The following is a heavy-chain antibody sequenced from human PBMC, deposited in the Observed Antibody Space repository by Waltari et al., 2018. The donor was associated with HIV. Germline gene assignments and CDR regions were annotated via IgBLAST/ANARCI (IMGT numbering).Heavy chain of an antibody. CDR1: GGSTSSSSYY. J-gene: IGHJ5*02. V-gene: IGHV4-39*01. Sequence: QLQLQESGPGLVKPSETLSLTCTVSGGSTSSSSYYWGWIRQPPGHGLEWIGSIYYSGSTYYNPSLKSRVTISVDTSKNQFSLKLSSVTAADTAVYYCARQQYCSGGSCPYNWFDPWGQGTLVTVSS. CDR3: ARQQYCSGGSCPYNWFDP. CDR2: IYYSGST. D-gene: IGHD2-15*01.